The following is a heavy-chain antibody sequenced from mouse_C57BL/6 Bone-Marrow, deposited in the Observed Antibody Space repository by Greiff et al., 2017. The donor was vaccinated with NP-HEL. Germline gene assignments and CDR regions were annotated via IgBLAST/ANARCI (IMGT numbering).Heavy chain of an antibody. D-gene: IGHD1-1*01. CDR2: IRSKSNNYAT. CDR3: VSLITTNYYAMDY. V-gene: IGHV10-1*01. J-gene: IGHJ4*01. Sequence: EVHLVESGGGLVQPKGSLKLSCAASGFSFNTYAMNWVRQAPGKGLEWVARIRSKSNNYATYYADSVKDRFTISRDDSESMLYLQMNNLKTEDTAMYYCVSLITTNYYAMDYWGQGTSVTVSS. CDR1: GFSFNTYA.